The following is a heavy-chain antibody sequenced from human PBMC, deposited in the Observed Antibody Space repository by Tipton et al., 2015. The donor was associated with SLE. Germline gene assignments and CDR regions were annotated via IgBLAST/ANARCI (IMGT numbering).Heavy chain of an antibody. CDR3: ARALWKGGDY. D-gene: IGHD1-1*01. J-gene: IGHJ4*02. V-gene: IGHV4-39*07. Sequence: LRLSCTVFRGSSSSNSHYWAWLRQPPGKGLEWIGEIDHSGSTNHNPSLKSRVTISVDTSKNQLSLKLSAVTAADTAVYYCARALWKGGDYWGQGTLVTVSS. CDR2: IDHSGST. CDR1: RGSSSSNSHY.